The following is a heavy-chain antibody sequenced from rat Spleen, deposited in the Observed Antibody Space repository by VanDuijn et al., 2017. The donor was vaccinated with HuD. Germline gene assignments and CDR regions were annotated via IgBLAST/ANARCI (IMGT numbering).Heavy chain of an antibody. D-gene: IGHD1-2*01. CDR2: IWNTGGT. Sequence: QVQLKESGPGLVQPSQTLSLTCTVAGFSLTSYNVHWVRQPPGKGLEWMGVIWNTGGTRYNSALKSRLSISKDTSKSQVFLKMNSLQTEDTATYYCARSKSSYSDYWGQGTLVTVSS. J-gene: IGHJ3*01. V-gene: IGHV2-41*01. CDR3: ARSKSSYSDY. CDR1: GFSLTSYN.